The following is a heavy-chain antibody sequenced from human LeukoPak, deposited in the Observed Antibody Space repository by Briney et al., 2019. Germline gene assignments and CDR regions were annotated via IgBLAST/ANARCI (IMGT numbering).Heavy chain of an antibody. Sequence: PSETLSLTCTVSGGSLSSSSYYWGWIRQPPGKGLEWIGSIYYSGSTYYNPSLKSRVTISVDTSKNQFSLKLSSVTAADTAVYYCARAAGPYSSGWFQYNWFDPWGQGTLVTVSS. J-gene: IGHJ5*02. CDR2: IYYSGST. D-gene: IGHD6-19*01. CDR1: GGSLSSSSYY. CDR3: ARAAGPYSSGWFQYNWFDP. V-gene: IGHV4-39*07.